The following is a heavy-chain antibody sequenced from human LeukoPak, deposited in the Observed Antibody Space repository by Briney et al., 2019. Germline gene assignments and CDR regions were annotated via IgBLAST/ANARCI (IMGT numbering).Heavy chain of an antibody. CDR3: AKTSSTSCYSCVFDY. J-gene: IGHJ4*02. D-gene: IGHD2-2*01. V-gene: IGHV3-21*04. CDR1: GFTFSSYS. CDR2: ISSSISYI. Sequence: GGSLRLSCAASGFTFSSYSMNWVRQAPGKGLEWVSSISSSISYIYYADSVKGRFTISRDNSKNTLYLQMNSLRAEDTAIYYCAKTSSTSCYSCVFDYWGQGTLVTVSS.